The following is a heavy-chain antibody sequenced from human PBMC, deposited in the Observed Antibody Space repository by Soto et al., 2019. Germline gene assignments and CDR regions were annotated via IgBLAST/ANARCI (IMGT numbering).Heavy chain of an antibody. CDR3: TTSPVAYGFDV. D-gene: IGHD5-12*01. CDR1: GFIFSDYT. J-gene: IGHJ6*02. Sequence: SLLLSCIASGFIFSDYTVTGFRQAPGKGLEWVGFIRRKAYGGTTEYAASVRGRFTISRDDSKSVAYLQMNSLKTEDTGVYYCTTSPVAYGFDVWGQGTTVTVSS. V-gene: IGHV3-49*03. CDR2: IRRKAYGGTT.